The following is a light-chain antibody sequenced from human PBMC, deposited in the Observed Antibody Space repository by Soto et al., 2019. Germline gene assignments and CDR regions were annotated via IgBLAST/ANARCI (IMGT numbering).Light chain of an antibody. V-gene: IGLV1-40*01. CDR3: QAYYSSRSGWV. CDR1: SSNIGAGYD. Sequence: QSVLTQPPSVSGAPGQRVTISCTESSSNIGAGYDVPWYQQLPGKAPKLLIYGNSNRPSGVPDRFSGSKSGNSASLAITGLQAEDEADYYCQAYYSSRSGWVFGGGTKLTVL. CDR2: GNS. J-gene: IGLJ3*02.